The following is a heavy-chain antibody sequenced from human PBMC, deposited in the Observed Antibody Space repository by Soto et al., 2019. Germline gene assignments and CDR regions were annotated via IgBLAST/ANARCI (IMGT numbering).Heavy chain of an antibody. D-gene: IGHD3-22*01. CDR2: IYYSGST. CDR1: GGSISSGGYY. CDR3: ARETLGYYDSSGGVDV. Sequence: QVQLQESGPGLVKPSQTLSLTCTVSGGSISSGGYYWSWIRQHPGKGLEWIGYIYYSGSTYYNPSLKSRVTISVDKSKNQFSLKLSSVTAADTAVYYCARETLGYYDSSGGVDVWGQGTTVTVSS. J-gene: IGHJ6*02. V-gene: IGHV4-31*03.